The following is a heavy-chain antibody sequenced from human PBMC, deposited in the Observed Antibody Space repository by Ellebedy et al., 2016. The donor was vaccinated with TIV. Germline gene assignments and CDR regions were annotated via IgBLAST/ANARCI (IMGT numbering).Heavy chain of an antibody. CDR2: INPDSGGT. D-gene: IGHD2-2*01. CDR1: GYVFTAYY. V-gene: IGHV1-2*02. J-gene: IGHJ6*02. Sequence: ASVKVSCKTSGYVFTAYYIHWVRQAPGQGLEWMGWINPDSGGTNIPQNFQGRVTMTRDTSVNTAYMELTRLQSDDTAVYYCARVLRATSGMDVWGQGTTVIVS. CDR3: ARVLRATSGMDV.